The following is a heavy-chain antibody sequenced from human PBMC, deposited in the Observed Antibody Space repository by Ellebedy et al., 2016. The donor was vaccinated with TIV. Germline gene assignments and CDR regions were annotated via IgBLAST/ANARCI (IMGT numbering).Heavy chain of an antibody. D-gene: IGHD1-26*01. CDR3: ARSIVGGELPFMGYFDY. J-gene: IGHJ4*02. V-gene: IGHV3-48*02. CDR2: ISSSSSTI. CDR1: GFTFSSYS. Sequence: GGSLRLSCAASGFTFSSYSMNWVRQAPGKGLEWVSYISSSSSTIYYADSVKGRFTISRDNAKNSLYLQMNSLRDEDTAVYYCARSIVGGELPFMGYFDYWGQGTLVTVSS.